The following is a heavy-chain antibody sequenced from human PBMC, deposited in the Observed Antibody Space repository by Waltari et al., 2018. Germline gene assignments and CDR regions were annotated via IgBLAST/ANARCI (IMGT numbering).Heavy chain of an antibody. J-gene: IGHJ6*02. V-gene: IGHV4-39*07. CDR2: INYSEST. Sequence: QLQLQESGPGLVKPSETLSLTCTVAGGSISSSSYYWGWIRQPPGKGLEWIGSINYSESTYFIPSSKILISISVDTSKNQFSLCLSSVTAAYTAVYYCARYLLDPGYYYYGMDVWVQVTTVTVSS. CDR1: GGSISSSSYY. CDR3: ARYLLDPGYYYYGMDV.